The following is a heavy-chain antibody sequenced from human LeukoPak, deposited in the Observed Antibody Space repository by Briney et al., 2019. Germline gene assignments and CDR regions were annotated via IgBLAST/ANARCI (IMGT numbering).Heavy chain of an antibody. J-gene: IGHJ5*02. D-gene: IGHD4-11*01. V-gene: IGHV4-39*07. CDR3: ARDCCAYRSRFDP. CDR2: LYYSGNT. Sequence: SETLSLTCTVFGGSITGEHFYWGWIRQPPGKGLEWIGSLYYSGNTYYNSSLKSRVTISVDTSKNQFSLSLTSVTAADTAVYYCARDCCAYRSRFDPWSQGTPVTVSS. CDR1: GGSITGEHFY.